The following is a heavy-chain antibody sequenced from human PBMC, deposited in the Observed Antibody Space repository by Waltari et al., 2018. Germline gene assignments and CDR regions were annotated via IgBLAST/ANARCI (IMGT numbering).Heavy chain of an antibody. Sequence: QVQLVQSGAEVKKPGASVKVSCKASGYTFTSYDINWVRQATGQGLEWMGWMNPNSGNTGYAQKFQGRVTMTRNTSISTAYRELSSLGSEDTAVYYCARSPTAWFGVGYWGQGTLVTVSS. D-gene: IGHD3-10*01. CDR2: MNPNSGNT. J-gene: IGHJ4*02. V-gene: IGHV1-8*01. CDR3: ARSPTAWFGVGY. CDR1: GYTFTSYD.